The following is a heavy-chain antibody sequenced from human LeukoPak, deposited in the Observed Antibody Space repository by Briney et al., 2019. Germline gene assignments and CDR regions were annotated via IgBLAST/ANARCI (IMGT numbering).Heavy chain of an antibody. V-gene: IGHV3-21*01. CDR3: VRDGVSTIPLDY. CDR2: ISSSSSYI. J-gene: IGHJ4*02. CDR1: GFSFNRYS. Sequence: AGGSLRLSCAASGFSFNRYSMNWVRQAPGKGLEWVSSISSSSSYIYYADSVKGRFTISRDNAKNTLYLQMNSLRAEDTAVYYCVRDGVSTIPLDYWGQGSLVTVSS. D-gene: IGHD2-21*01.